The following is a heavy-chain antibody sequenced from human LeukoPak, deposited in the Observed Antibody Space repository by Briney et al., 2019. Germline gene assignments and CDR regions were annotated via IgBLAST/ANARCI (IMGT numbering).Heavy chain of an antibody. J-gene: IGHJ4*02. CDR3: ARVVLYDFWSGHVFDY. D-gene: IGHD3-3*01. V-gene: IGHV4-61*01. CDR1: GGSVSSGSYY. Sequence: PSETLSLTCTVSGGSVSSGSYYWSWIRQPPGKGLEWIGYIYYSGSTNYNPSLKSRVTISVDTSKNQFSLKLSSVTAADTAVYYCARVVLYDFWSGHVFDYWGQGTLVTVSS. CDR2: IYYSGST.